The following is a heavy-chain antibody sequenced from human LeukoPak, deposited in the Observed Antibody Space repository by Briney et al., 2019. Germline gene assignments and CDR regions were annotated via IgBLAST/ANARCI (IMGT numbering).Heavy chain of an antibody. CDR2: MTGPADTT. Sequence: GGALRLSCAASGFNFNNFAMSWVRQAPGKGLEWLSAMTGPADTTYYAESVKGRFTISSDYSKSMVFLQMNSLRVEDTAIYYCAKGAEIDHWGQGTLVTVS. J-gene: IGHJ4*02. V-gene: IGHV3-23*01. CDR3: AKGAEIDH. CDR1: GFNFNNFA.